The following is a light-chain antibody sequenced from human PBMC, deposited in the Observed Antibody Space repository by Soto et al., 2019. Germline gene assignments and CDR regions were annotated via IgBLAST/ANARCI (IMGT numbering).Light chain of an antibody. CDR1: QAISNY. CDR3: QPYDNLPLT. J-gene: IGKJ4*01. CDR2: DAS. Sequence: DIQMTQSPSSLSASVGDRVTITCQASQAISNYLNWYQQKPGKAPKLLIYDASNLETGVPSRFSGSGSGTDFTFTISSLQPEDIATYYCQPYDNLPLTVGGGTKVEIK. V-gene: IGKV1-33*01.